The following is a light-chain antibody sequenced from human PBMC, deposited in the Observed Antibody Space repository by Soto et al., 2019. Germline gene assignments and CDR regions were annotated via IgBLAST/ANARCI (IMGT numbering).Light chain of an antibody. J-gene: IGKJ1*01. CDR1: QTVSSNY. CDR3: QHTGSSSPT. CDR2: GAS. Sequence: MLTQSPGTLSMSPGESATLSCRASQTVSSNYLAWYQKRPGQPPRLLIYGASSRATGIGDRFTGGWSGTDFSLTISRLEHEDFAVYYCQHTGSSSPTFGQGTKVEIK. V-gene: IGKV3-20*01.